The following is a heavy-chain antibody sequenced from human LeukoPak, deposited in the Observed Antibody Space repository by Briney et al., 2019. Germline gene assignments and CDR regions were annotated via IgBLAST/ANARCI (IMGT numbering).Heavy chain of an antibody. CDR3: ARDGYNWHAFDI. J-gene: IGHJ3*02. CDR2: ISYDGSNK. D-gene: IGHD1-1*01. V-gene: IGHV3-30*14. Sequence: PGGSLRLSCAASGFTFSSYAMHWVRQAPGKGLEWVAVISYDGSNKYYADSVKGRFTISRDNSKNTLYLQMNSMRAEDTAVYYCARDGYNWHAFDIWGQGTMVTVSS. CDR1: GFTFSSYA.